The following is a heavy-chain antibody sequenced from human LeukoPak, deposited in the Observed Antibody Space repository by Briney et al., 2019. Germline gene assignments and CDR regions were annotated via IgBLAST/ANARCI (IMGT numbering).Heavy chain of an antibody. Sequence: GASVKVSCKPSGYPFTGNYINWLRQAPGQGLEWLGLIDPDRRTTVYAQKFQGRVAMTGDMSTSTVYMELRSLRSEDTAVYFCARLFGDYDDTIRSSYWHGHLDYWGQGALVLVSS. J-gene: IGHJ4*02. CDR1: GYPFTGNY. D-gene: IGHD3-16*01. CDR3: ARLFGDYDDTIRSSYWHGHLDY. CDR2: IDPDRRTT. V-gene: IGHV1-46*01.